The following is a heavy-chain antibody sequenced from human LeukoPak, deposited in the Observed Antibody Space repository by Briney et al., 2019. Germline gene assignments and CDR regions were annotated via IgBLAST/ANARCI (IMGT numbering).Heavy chain of an antibody. CDR2: IRYDGSDS. D-gene: IGHD2-21*01. Sequence: GGSLRLSCSAFGFTFGDYAFHWVRQAAGKGLEWLAFIRYDGSDSYYADSVKGRFTISRDNSKKTLYLQMDSLRTEDTAFYYCALIGVVIPPDTYDVWGQGTLVTVSS. V-gene: IGHV3-30*02. CDR1: GFTFGDYA. J-gene: IGHJ3*01. CDR3: ALIGVVIPPDTYDV.